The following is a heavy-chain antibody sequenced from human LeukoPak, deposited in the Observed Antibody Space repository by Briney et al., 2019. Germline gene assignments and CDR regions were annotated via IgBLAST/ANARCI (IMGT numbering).Heavy chain of an antibody. CDR2: IDHRGNT. Sequence: SETLSLTCAVYGESFTGYYWSWIRQSPGTGLEWVGEIDHRGNTNYNPSLTSRVTISVDTSKNQFSLRLNSVTAADTAVYYCARLSDFDYIRGSYGPYDYWGQGTLVTVSS. CDR1: GESFTGYY. V-gene: IGHV4-34*01. J-gene: IGHJ4*02. CDR3: ARLSDFDYIRGSYGPYDY. D-gene: IGHD3-16*01.